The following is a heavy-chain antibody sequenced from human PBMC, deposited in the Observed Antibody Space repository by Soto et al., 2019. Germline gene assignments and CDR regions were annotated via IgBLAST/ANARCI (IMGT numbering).Heavy chain of an antibody. J-gene: IGHJ4*02. Sequence: EVQLVESGGALVQPGGSLRLSCASSGFVFSSYWMSWVRQAPGKGLEWVANIRQDGSEKYYVDSVKGRLTISRDNAKNSLYLQMNSLRAEDTTVYYCTTGPGIAAAGTLYSFDYWGQGTLVTVSS. CDR1: GFVFSSYW. CDR3: TTGPGIAAAGTLYSFDY. D-gene: IGHD6-13*01. V-gene: IGHV3-7*01. CDR2: IRQDGSEK.